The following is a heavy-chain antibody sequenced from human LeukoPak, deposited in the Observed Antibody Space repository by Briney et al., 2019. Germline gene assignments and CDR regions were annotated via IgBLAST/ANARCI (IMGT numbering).Heavy chain of an antibody. D-gene: IGHD3-22*01. Sequence: TGGSLRLSCAASGFTFSSYSMKWVRQAPGKGLEWGSYISSSSSYIYYADSVKGRFTISRDNAKNSLYLQMNSLRAEDTAVYYCARDPNSSGSGSAYWGQGTLVTVSS. J-gene: IGHJ4*02. V-gene: IGHV3-21*01. CDR2: ISSSSSYI. CDR1: GFTFSSYS. CDR3: ARDPNSSGSGSAY.